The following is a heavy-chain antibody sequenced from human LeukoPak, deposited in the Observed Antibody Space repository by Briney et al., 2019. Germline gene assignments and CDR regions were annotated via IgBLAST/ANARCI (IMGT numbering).Heavy chain of an antibody. V-gene: IGHV4-61*02. CDR3: ASLDYGGNSLYPY. Sequence: SETLSLTCTVSGGSISSSSYYWSWIRQPAGKGLEWIGRIYTSGSTNYNPSLKSRVTISVDTSKNQFSLKLSSVTAADTAVYYCASLDYGGNSLYPYWGQGTLVTVSS. J-gene: IGHJ4*02. CDR1: GGSISSSSYY. CDR2: IYTSGST. D-gene: IGHD4-23*01.